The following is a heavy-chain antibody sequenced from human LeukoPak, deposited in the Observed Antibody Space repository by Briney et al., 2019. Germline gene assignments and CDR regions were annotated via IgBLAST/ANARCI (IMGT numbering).Heavy chain of an antibody. CDR3: ARDHSSGWYPPGTFDY. D-gene: IGHD6-19*01. J-gene: IGHJ4*02. Sequence: ASVKVFCKASGYTFTGYHMHWVRQAPGQGLEWMGWINPNSGGTNYAQKFQGRVTMTRDTSISTAYMELSRLRSDDTAVYYCARDHSSGWYPPGTFDYWGQGTLVTVSS. CDR1: GYTFTGYH. CDR2: INPNSGGT. V-gene: IGHV1-2*02.